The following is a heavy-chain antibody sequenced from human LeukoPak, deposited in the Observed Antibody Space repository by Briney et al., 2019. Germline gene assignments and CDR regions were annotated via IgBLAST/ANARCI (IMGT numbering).Heavy chain of an antibody. CDR1: GFTFSAYN. CDR2: ISNDGNNK. D-gene: IGHD3-10*01. V-gene: IGHV3-30*03. J-gene: IGHJ3*02. Sequence: GRSLRLSCEASGFTFSAYNLHWVRQAPGKGLEWVAVISNDGNNKYYADSVKGRFTVSRDNSKNTLYLQMNTLKPEDTAVFYCARGLLGVGGAFDIWGQGTLVTVSS. CDR3: ARGLLGVGGAFDI.